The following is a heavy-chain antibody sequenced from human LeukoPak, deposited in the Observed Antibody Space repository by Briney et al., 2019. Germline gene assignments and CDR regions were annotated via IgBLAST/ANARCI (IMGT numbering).Heavy chain of an antibody. Sequence: GGSLRLSCAASGFTFSSYAMSWVRQAPGKGLEWVSAISGSGGSTYYADSVKGRLTISRDNSKNTLYLQMNSLRAEDTAVYYCAKDGGYCGGDCYLPHFDYWGQGTLVTVSS. V-gene: IGHV3-23*01. D-gene: IGHD2-21*02. CDR2: ISGSGGST. CDR1: GFTFSSYA. CDR3: AKDGGYCGGDCYLPHFDY. J-gene: IGHJ4*02.